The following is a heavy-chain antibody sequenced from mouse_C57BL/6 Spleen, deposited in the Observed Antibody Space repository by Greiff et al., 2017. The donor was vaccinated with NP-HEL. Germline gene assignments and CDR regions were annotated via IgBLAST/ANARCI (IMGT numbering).Heavy chain of an antibody. CDR2: INPNNGGT. CDR3: ARWSLWSYAMDY. CDR1: GYTFTDYN. J-gene: IGHJ4*01. V-gene: IGHV1-18*01. Sequence: EVQLQQSGPELVKPGASVKIPCEASGYTFTDYNMDWVKQSHGKSLEWIGDINPNNGGTIYNQKFKGKATLTVDKSSSTAYMELRSLTSEDTAVYYCARWSLWSYAMDYWGQGTSVTVSS. D-gene: IGHD1-1*02.